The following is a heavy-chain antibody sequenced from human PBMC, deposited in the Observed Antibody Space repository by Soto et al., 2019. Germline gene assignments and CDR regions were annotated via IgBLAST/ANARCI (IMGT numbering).Heavy chain of an antibody. CDR1: GGSFSGYY. J-gene: IGHJ6*02. V-gene: IGHV4-34*01. Sequence: SETLSLTCAVYGGSFSGYYWSWIRQPPGKGLEWIGEINHSGSTNYNPSLKSRVTISVDTSKNQFSLKLSSVTAADTAVYYCARFLGYCSGGSCYSSTLRYGMDVWGQGTTVTVSS. CDR2: INHSGST. CDR3: ARFLGYCSGGSCYSSTLRYGMDV. D-gene: IGHD2-15*01.